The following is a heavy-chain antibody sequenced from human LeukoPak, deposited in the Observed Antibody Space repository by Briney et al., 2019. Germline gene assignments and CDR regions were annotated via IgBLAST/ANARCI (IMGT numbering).Heavy chain of an antibody. J-gene: IGHJ4*02. V-gene: IGHV3-7*01. CDR2: IKQDGGEE. D-gene: IGHD1-26*01. CDR1: GFAFSSYW. CDR3: ARLGGSYYTY. Sequence: GGSLRLSCVASGFAFSSYWMTWVRQAPGKGREWVANIKQDGGEEYYVDSVKGRFTISRDNAKNSLFLQMNSLRVEDTAVYYCARLGGSYYTYWGQGTLVTGSS.